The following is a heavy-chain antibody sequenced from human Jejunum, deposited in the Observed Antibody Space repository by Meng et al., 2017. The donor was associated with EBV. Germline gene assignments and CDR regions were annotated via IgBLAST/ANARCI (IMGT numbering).Heavy chain of an antibody. D-gene: IGHD2-8*01. CDR1: GRTFSGYT. V-gene: IGHV3-21*02. CDR2: ISAGGDYT. J-gene: IGHJ5*02. CDR3: TRGLLRCNNVRCHRGWFDP. Sequence: EVQLVESGXXLXNFGGXXRXXXXXXGRTFSGYTKNWVRQAPGRGLEWVSSISAGGDYTYYADSVQGRFTISRDKAGNSMYLLMNSLTADDTALYYCTRGLLRCNNVRCHRGWFDPWGQGTLVTVSS.